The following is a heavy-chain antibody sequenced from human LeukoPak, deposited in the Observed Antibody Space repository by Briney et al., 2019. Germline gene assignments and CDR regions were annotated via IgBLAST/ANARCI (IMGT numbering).Heavy chain of an antibody. CDR2: INPNSGGT. V-gene: IGHV1-2*04. CDR3: ARASGAVAIYGMDV. D-gene: IGHD6-19*01. J-gene: IGHJ6*02. CDR1: GYTFTGYY. Sequence: EASVKVSCKASGYTFTGYYMHWVRQAPGQGLEWMGWINPNSGGTNYAQKFQGWVTMTRDTSISTAYMELSRLRSDDTAVYYCARASGAVAIYGMDVWGQGTTVTVSS.